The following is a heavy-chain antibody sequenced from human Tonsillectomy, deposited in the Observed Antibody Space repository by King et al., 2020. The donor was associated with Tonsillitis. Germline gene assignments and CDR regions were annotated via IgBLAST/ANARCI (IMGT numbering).Heavy chain of an antibody. V-gene: IGHV3-30-3*01. CDR1: GFTFSSYA. D-gene: IGHD2-2*01. Sequence: VQLVESGGGVVQPGRSLRLSCAASGFTFSSYAIHWVRQAPGKGLEWVAVISYDGSNKYYADSVKGRFTISRDNSKNTLYLQMNSLRAEDTAVYYCARSRWVNPAYGHPPYYYYGMDVWGQGTTVTVSS. CDR3: ARSRWVNPAYGHPPYYYYGMDV. CDR2: ISYDGSNK. J-gene: IGHJ6*01.